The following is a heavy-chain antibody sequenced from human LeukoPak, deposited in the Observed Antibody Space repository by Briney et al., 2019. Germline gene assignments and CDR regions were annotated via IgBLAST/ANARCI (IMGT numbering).Heavy chain of an antibody. Sequence: SETLSLTCTVSGGSISRYYWSWIRQPPGKGLEWIGYIYYSGSTNYNPSLKSRVTISVDTSKSQFSLKLSSVTAADTAVYYCAREIVLADFWSGYYTTSYYMDVWGKGTTVTVSS. J-gene: IGHJ6*03. D-gene: IGHD3-3*01. CDR2: IYYSGST. CDR3: AREIVLADFWSGYYTTSYYMDV. V-gene: IGHV4-59*01. CDR1: GGSISRYY.